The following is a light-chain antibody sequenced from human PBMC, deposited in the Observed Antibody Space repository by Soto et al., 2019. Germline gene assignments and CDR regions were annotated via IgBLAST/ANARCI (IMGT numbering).Light chain of an antibody. CDR2: GPS. V-gene: IGKV3-20*01. J-gene: IGKJ1*01. CDR3: QQYGSSPFP. CDR1: QSVSNN. Sequence: EIVMTQSPATLSVSPGEKATLSCRASQSVSNNLAWSQQKPGQVPRLLIHGPSRRATGIPDRFSASGSGTDFTLTISSLEPEDFAVYYCQQYGSSPFPFGQGTKVDIK.